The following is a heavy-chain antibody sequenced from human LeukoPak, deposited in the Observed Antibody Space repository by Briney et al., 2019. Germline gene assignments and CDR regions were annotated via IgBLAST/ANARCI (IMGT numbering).Heavy chain of an antibody. D-gene: IGHD2-2*01. Sequence: GGSLRLSCAASGFTFSSYSMNWVRQAPGKGLEWVSSISSSSSYIYYADSVKGRFTFSRDNARNSMYLQMNSLRADDTAVYYCARVGSTSWYLDYWGQGTLVTVSS. CDR2: ISSSSSYI. J-gene: IGHJ4*02. CDR3: ARVGSTSWYLDY. V-gene: IGHV3-21*01. CDR1: GFTFSSYS.